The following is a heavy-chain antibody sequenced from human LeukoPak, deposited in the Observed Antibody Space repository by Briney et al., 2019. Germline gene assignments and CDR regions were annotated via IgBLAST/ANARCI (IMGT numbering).Heavy chain of an antibody. CDR3: AKTMEDFWSGPYYYYGMDV. Sequence: GGSLRLSCAASGFTFSSYAMSWVRQAPGKGLEWVSAISGSGGSTYYADSVKGRFTISRDNSKNTLYLQMNSLRAEDTAVYYCAKTMEDFWSGPYYYYGMDVWGQGTTVTVSS. J-gene: IGHJ6*02. D-gene: IGHD3-3*01. CDR2: ISGSGGST. V-gene: IGHV3-23*01. CDR1: GFTFSSYA.